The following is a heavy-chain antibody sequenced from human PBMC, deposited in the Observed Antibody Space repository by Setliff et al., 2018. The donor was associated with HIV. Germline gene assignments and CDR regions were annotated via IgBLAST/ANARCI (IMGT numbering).Heavy chain of an antibody. CDR3: ARDRTFDI. J-gene: IGHJ3*02. CDR2: ILDGRVT. V-gene: IGHV4-39*07. Sequence: SETLSLTCTVSGDSITSGHFYWGWIRQAPGKGLEWIGNILDGRVTFFNPSLRGRVTISVDASKNQVSLNLRSVTAADTAVYYCARDRTFDIWGQGTMVTVSS. CDR1: GDSITSGHFY.